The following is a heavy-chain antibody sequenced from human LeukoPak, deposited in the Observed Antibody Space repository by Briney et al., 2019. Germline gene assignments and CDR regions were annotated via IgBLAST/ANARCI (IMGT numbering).Heavy chain of an antibody. CDR1: GDSISSYY. CDR2: IYYSGST. CDR3: ARGIAAAGIDY. D-gene: IGHD6-13*01. Sequence: SETLSLTCTVSGDSISSYYWSWIRQPPGKGLEWIGYIYYSGSTNYNPSLKSRVTISVDTSKNQFSLKLSSVTAADTAVCYCARGIAAAGIDYWGQGTLVTVSS. V-gene: IGHV4-59*01. J-gene: IGHJ4*02.